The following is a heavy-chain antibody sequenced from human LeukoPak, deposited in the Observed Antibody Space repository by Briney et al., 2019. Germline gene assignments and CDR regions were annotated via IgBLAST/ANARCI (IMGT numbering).Heavy chain of an antibody. J-gene: IGHJ3*02. D-gene: IGHD4-17*01. CDR3: ARDEGDTVTRRTFDI. CDR2: ISAYNGST. V-gene: IGHV1-18*01. CDR1: GYTFTSYG. Sequence: ASVKVSCKASGYTFTSYGISWVRQAPGQGLEWMGWISAYNGSTNYAQKLQGRVTMTTDTSTSTAYMELRSLRSDDTAVYYCARDEGDTVTRRTFDIWGQGTMVTVSS.